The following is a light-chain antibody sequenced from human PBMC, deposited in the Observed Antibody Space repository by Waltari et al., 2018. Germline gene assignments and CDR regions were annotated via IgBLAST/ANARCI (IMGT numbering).Light chain of an antibody. J-gene: IGKJ4*01. CDR2: DAS. Sequence: VVLTQAPATLSLSPGARATRSCRASQSVSYYLAWYQQKPGQAPRLLIYDASNRATGIPARFSGSGSGTDFTLTISSLEPEDFAVYYCQQRTNWPLTFGGGTKVEI. CDR3: QQRTNWPLT. V-gene: IGKV3-11*01. CDR1: QSVSYY.